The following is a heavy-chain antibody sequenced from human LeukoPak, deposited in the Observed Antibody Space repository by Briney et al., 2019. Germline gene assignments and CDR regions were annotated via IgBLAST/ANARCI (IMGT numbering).Heavy chain of an antibody. J-gene: IGHJ4*02. CDR3: ARDRARSTYSSSWYSFDY. CDR1: GYTFTGYY. CDR2: INPNSGGT. Sequence: GASVKVSCKASGYTFTGYYMHWVRQAPGQGLEWMGWINPNSGGTNYAQKFQGRVTMTRDTSISTAYMELSRLRSDDTAVYYCARDRARSTYSSSWYSFDYWGQGTLVTVSS. D-gene: IGHD6-13*01. V-gene: IGHV1-2*02.